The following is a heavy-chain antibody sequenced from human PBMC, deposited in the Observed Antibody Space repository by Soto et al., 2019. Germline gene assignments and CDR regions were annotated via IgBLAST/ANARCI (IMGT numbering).Heavy chain of an antibody. Sequence: GGSLRLSCAASGFRFSDHYMTWIRQAPGKGLEWVSKISGGGTTMYYADSVKGRFTVSRDNAKNSLYLQMNSLRAEDTAVYYCAGDPYYYGSAFWGQGTLVTAPQ. D-gene: IGHD3-10*01. J-gene: IGHJ4*02. CDR1: GFRFSDHY. CDR2: ISGGGTTM. V-gene: IGHV3-11*01. CDR3: AGDPYYYGSAF.